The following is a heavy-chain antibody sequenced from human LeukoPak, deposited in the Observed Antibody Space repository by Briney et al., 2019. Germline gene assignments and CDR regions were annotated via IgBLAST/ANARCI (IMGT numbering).Heavy chain of an antibody. CDR3: ARHSDGDNFAAFDS. J-gene: IGHJ4*02. CDR1: GYIFSNYW. D-gene: IGHD1-1*01. V-gene: IGHV5-51*01. Sequence: GESLKISCKGSGYIFSNYWIGWVRQMPGEGLEWMGIIYSGDSDVRYSPSFQGQVTISVDRSINTAYLQWSSLKASDSAMYYCARHSDGDNFAAFDSWGQGTLVTVSS. CDR2: IYSGDSDV.